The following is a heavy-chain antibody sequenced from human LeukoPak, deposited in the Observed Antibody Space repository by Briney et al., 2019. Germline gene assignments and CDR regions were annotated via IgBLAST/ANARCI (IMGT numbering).Heavy chain of an antibody. V-gene: IGHV1-2*02. J-gene: IGHJ4*02. Sequence: ASVKVSCKASGFTFTGYYMHWVRQAPGQGLEWMGWINPNSGVTKSAQKFQGRVTMTTDTSTSTAYMELRSLRSDDTAVYYCARDAAFDIVVVPAASSFDYWGQGTLVTVSS. CDR2: INPNSGVT. CDR1: GFTFTGYY. D-gene: IGHD2-2*01. CDR3: ARDAAFDIVVVPAASSFDY.